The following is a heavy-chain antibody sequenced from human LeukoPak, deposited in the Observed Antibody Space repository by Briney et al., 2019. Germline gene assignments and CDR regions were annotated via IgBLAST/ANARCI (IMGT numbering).Heavy chain of an antibody. D-gene: IGHD6-19*01. J-gene: IGHJ4*02. CDR2: ISGSGGST. CDR1: GFTFSSFG. Sequence: GGSLRLSCAASGFTFSSFGMNWVRQAPGKGLEWVSAISGSGGSTYYADSVKGRFTISRDNSKNTLYLRMNSLRAEDTAVYYCATSAEAGLDYWGQGTLVTVSS. V-gene: IGHV3-23*01. CDR3: ATSAEAGLDY.